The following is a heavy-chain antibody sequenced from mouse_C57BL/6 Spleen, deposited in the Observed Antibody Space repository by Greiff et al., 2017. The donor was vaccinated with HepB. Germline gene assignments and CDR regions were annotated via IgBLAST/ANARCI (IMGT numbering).Heavy chain of an antibody. Sequence: EVQLQQSGPVLVKPGASVKMSCKASGYTFTDYYMNWVKQSHGKSLEWIGVINPYNGGTSYNQKFKGKATLTVDKSSSTAYMELNSLTSEDSAVYYGARNYYGSSSAWFAYWGQGALVTVSA. V-gene: IGHV1-19*01. CDR3: ARNYYGSSSAWFAY. D-gene: IGHD1-1*01. CDR2: INPYNGGT. CDR1: GYTFTDYY. J-gene: IGHJ3*01.